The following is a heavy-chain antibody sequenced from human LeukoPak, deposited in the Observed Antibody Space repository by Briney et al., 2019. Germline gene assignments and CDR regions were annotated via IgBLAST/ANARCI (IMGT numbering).Heavy chain of an antibody. CDR3: ARVGPSNYYDSSEYFQH. V-gene: IGHV1-46*01. D-gene: IGHD3-22*01. CDR1: GYTFTSYY. CDR2: INPTGGTT. J-gene: IGHJ1*01. Sequence: ASVKVSCKASGYTFTSYYMHWVRQAPGRGLEWMGIINPTGGTTIYAQMFQGRLTMTRDMSTSTVYMELSSLRSEDTAVYYCARVGPSNYYDSSEYFQHWGQGTLVTVSS.